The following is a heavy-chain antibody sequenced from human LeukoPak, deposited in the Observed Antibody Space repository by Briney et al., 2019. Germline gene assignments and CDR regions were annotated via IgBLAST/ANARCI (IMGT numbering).Heavy chain of an antibody. CDR1: GGSIDSNY. CDR2: VYYSGST. D-gene: IGHD3-10*01. J-gene: IGHJ4*02. CDR3: AKSFYYASGLDY. V-gene: IGHV4-59*08. Sequence: PSETLSLTCIVSGGSIDSNYWSWIRQPPGKGLEWIGHVYYSGSTNYNPSLKSRVTMSVDSSKSHFSLKLNSVTAADTAVYYCAKSFYYASGLDYWGRGTLVTVSS.